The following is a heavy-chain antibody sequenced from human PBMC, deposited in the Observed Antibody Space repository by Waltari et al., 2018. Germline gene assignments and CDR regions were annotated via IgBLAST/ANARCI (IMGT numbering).Heavy chain of an antibody. CDR1: GGSISSHY. CDR3: ARWRAYDPTAIYYYYGMDV. V-gene: IGHV4-59*11. D-gene: IGHD3-22*01. J-gene: IGHJ6*02. Sequence: QVQLQESGPGLVKPSETLSLTCTVSGGSISSHYWSWLRQHPGKGLEWIGYIDYRGGTNYDPSPNSRVTISVDTSENQFSLKRSSVTAADTAVYYCARWRAYDPTAIYYYYGMDVWGQGTTVTVSS. CDR2: IDYRGGT.